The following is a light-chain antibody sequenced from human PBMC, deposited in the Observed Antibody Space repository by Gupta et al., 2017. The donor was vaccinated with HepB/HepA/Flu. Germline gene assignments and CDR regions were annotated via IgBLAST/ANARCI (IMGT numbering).Light chain of an antibody. CDR3: GTWDSSLSVEV. CDR1: TFNIGNDY. J-gene: IGLJ3*02. CDR2: DNN. Sequence: QPVLTQPPSVSAAPGQKVTISCFGSTFNIGNDYVCWYQQFPGTAPKLLIYDNNQRPSGIPDRFSASKSGTSATLGIAGLQTGDEANYYCGTWDSSLSVEVFGGGTKLTVL. V-gene: IGLV1-51*01.